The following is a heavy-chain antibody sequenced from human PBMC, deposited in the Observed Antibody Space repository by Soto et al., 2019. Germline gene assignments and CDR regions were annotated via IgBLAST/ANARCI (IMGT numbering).Heavy chain of an antibody. Sequence: QVQLVESGGGVVQPGRSLRLSCAASGFTFSSYAMHWVRQAPGQGLEWVALISYDGSNKYYADSVKDRVTISRDNSKNALYLQMNSLRPADTSVYHCARDQGATTLYCHGMDVWGQGTTVTVSS. CDR3: ARDQGATTLYCHGMDV. CDR1: GFTFSSYA. CDR2: ISYDGSNK. V-gene: IGHV3-30-3*01. J-gene: IGHJ6*02. D-gene: IGHD1-1*01.